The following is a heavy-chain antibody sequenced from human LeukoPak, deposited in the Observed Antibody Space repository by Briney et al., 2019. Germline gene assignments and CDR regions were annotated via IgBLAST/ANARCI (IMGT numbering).Heavy chain of an antibody. CDR2: ISYSGTT. D-gene: IGHD2-2*01. CDR3: ARRLDCSSTSCPLDV. Sequence: SETLSLTCAVSGGSLRDYFWNWIRQPPGKGLEWLGEISYSGTTNSNPSLRSRVAVSIDTSKNQFSLQLSSVTAADTAVYYCARRLDCSSTSCPLDVWGQGTTVTVSS. CDR1: GGSLRDYF. J-gene: IGHJ6*02. V-gene: IGHV4-34*01.